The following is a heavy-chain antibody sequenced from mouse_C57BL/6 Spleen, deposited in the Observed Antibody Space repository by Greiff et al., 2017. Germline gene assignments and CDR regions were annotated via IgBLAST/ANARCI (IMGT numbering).Heavy chain of an antibody. V-gene: IGHV1-52*01. D-gene: IGHD1-1*01. CDR2: IDPSDSET. CDR1: GYTFTSYW. Sequence: VQLQQPGAELVRPGSSVKLSCKASGYTFTSYWMHWVKQRPIQGLEWIGNIDPSDSETHYNQKFKDKATLTVDKSSSTAYMQLSSLTSEDSAVYYCAIYPVTTVVATGEDYWGQGTTLTVSS. CDR3: AIYPVTTVVATGEDY. J-gene: IGHJ2*01.